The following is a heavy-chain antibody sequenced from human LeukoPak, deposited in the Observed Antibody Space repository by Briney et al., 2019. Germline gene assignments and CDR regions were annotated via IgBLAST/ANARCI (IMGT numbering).Heavy chain of an antibody. CDR1: GYTFTNYG. CDR2: ISAYSGHT. J-gene: IGHJ6*03. CDR3: ARGVAGPYYYYYMDV. D-gene: IGHD6-19*01. Sequence: ASVKVSCKASGYTFTNYGISWVRQAPGQGLEWMGWISAYSGHTKYVQRLQGRVTMTTDTSTSTVYMELRSLRSDDTAVYYCARGVAGPYYYYYMDVWGRGTTVTVSS. V-gene: IGHV1-18*01.